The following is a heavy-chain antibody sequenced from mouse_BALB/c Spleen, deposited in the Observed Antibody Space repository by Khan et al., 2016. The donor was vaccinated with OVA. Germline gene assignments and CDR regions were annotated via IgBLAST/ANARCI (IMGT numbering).Heavy chain of an antibody. Sequence: QVQLQQSGAELVRPGTSVKVSCKASGYAFTNYLIEWVKQRPGQGLEWIGVINPGSGGTNYNEKFKGQATLTADKSSSTAYMQLSSLTSDVSAVFFGRRGGFGGFAYWGQGTLVTVSA. J-gene: IGHJ3*01. V-gene: IGHV1-54*01. CDR2: INPGSGGT. D-gene: IGHD3-1*01. CDR3: RRGGFGGFAY. CDR1: GYAFTNYL.